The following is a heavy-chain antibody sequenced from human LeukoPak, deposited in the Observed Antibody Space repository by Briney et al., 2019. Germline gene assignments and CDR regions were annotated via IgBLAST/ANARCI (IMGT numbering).Heavy chain of an antibody. CDR3: ARQTYSSGWYGDSYYFDY. CDR1: GFTFSSYA. V-gene: IGHV3-21*01. J-gene: IGHJ4*02. Sequence: GGSLRLSCAASGFTFSSYAMSWVRQAPGKGLEWVSSISSSSSYIYYADSVKGRFTMSRDNAKNSLYLQMNSLRAEDTAVYYCARQTYSSGWYGDSYYFDYWGQGTLVTVSS. D-gene: IGHD6-19*01. CDR2: ISSSSSYI.